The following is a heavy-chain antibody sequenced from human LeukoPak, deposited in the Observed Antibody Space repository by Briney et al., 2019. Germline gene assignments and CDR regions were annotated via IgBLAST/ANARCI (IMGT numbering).Heavy chain of an antibody. Sequence: PSETLSLTCTVSGGSIRSYYWGWIRQPPGKGLEWIAYIYYSGSANYNPSLKSRVTISVDTSKNQFSLKLSSVTAADTAVYYCARVIPVRDGISFFDYGGQEPL. V-gene: IGHV4-59*01. CDR2: IYYSGSA. CDR3: ARVIPVRDGISFFDY. CDR1: GGSIRSYY. D-gene: IGHD3-3*02. J-gene: IGHJ4*02.